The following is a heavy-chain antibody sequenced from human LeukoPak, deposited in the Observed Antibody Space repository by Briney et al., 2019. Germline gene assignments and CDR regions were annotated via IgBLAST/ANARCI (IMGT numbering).Heavy chain of an antibody. Sequence: SETLSLTCAVSGYSISSAYYWGWIRPPPGKGLEWIGRIYHSGSTYYSPSLRSRVTISVDTSKNQFSLKLSSVTAADTAVYYCAREPYDSTESWFDPWGQGTLVTVSS. V-gene: IGHV4-38-2*02. D-gene: IGHD3-22*01. CDR2: IYHSGST. CDR1: GYSISSAYY. J-gene: IGHJ5*02. CDR3: AREPYDSTESWFDP.